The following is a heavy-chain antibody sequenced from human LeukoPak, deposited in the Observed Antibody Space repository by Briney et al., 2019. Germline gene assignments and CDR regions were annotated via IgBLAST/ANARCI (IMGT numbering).Heavy chain of an antibody. J-gene: IGHJ4*02. D-gene: IGHD6-19*01. CDR2: IGGSGGST. Sequence: PGGSLRLSCAASGFTFSSYAMSWVRQAPGQGLEWVSSIGGSGGSTYYADSVKGRFTISRDNSKNTLFLQMNSLRAEDTAVFYCAKASSGWYFDPFDYWGQGTLVPVSS. CDR3: AKASSGWYFDPFDY. CDR1: GFTFSSYA. V-gene: IGHV3-23*01.